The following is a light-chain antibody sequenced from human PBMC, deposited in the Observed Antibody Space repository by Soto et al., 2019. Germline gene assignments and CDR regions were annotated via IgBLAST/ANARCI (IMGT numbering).Light chain of an antibody. CDR3: QQHHICSGT. J-gene: IGKJ1*01. V-gene: IGKV1-5*03. Sequence: DVRITQSPSTLSGSVGDRVTINCRASQTISSCLAWYQQKPGKAPKLLIYKGSTIKGGVPSRFSGSGSGTAFSTTINILQPDDDATSYCQQHHICSGTFGQGTKVDIK. CDR2: KGS. CDR1: QTISSC.